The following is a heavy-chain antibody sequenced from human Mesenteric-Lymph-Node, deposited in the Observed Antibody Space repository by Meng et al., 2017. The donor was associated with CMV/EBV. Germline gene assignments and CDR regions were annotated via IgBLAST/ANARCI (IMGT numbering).Heavy chain of an antibody. D-gene: IGHD4-23*01. V-gene: IGHV4-34*01. J-gene: IGHJ4*02. CDR1: GGSFSGYY. CDR2: INHSGST. CDR3: ARHQRWLKSERGFNY. Sequence: QVQRQQWGGGLLKPSETLSLTCAVYGGSFSGYYWSWIRQPPGKGLEWIGEINHSGSTNYNPSLKSRVTISVDTSKNQFSLKLSSVTAADTAVYYCARHQRWLKSERGFNYWGQGTLVTVSS.